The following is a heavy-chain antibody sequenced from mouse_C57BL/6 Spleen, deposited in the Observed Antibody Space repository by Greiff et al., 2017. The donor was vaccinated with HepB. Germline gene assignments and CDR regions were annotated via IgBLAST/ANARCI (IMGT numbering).Heavy chain of an antibody. J-gene: IGHJ2*01. D-gene: IGHD4-1*01. CDR1: GFTFSDFY. CDR3: ARDANWGFDY. V-gene: IGHV7-1*01. Sequence: EVMLVDSGGGLVQSGRSLRLSCATSGFTFSDFYMEWVRQAPGKGLEWIAASRNKANDYTTEYSASVKGRFIVSRDTSQSILYLQMNALRAEDTAIYHCARDANWGFDYWGQGTTLTVSS. CDR2: SRNKANDYTT.